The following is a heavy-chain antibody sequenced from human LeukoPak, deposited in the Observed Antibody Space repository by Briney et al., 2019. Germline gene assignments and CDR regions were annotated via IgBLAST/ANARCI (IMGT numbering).Heavy chain of an antibody. CDR3: AKDNRRHYTSGPNPDSLH. D-gene: IGHD6-19*01. V-gene: IGHV3-48*04. J-gene: IGHJ4*02. CDR1: GFTFSRFS. CDR2: ISSSSSTI. Sequence: PGGSLRLSCAASGFTFSRFSMNWVRQAPGKGLEWVSNISSSSSTIYYADSVRGRFTISRDNAKNSLYLQMDSLRVEDAAFYYCAKDNRRHYTSGPNPDSLHWGQGALVTVSS.